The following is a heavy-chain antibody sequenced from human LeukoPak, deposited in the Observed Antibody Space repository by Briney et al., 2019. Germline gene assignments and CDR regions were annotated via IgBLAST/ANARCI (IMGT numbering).Heavy chain of an antibody. V-gene: IGHV3-21*01. CDR1: GFTFSRYS. CDR2: ISSSSSYI. D-gene: IGHD3-3*01. J-gene: IGHJ4*02. CDR3: ARDLSSGNPGGFDY. Sequence: PGRSLRLSCAASGFTFSRYSMNWVRQAPGKGLEWVSTISSSSSYIYYADSVKGRFTISRENAKNSLYLQMNSLTVEDTAVYFCARDLSSGNPGGFDYWGQGTLVTVSS.